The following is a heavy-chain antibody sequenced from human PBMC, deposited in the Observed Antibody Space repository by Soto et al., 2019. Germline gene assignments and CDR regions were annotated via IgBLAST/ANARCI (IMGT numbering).Heavy chain of an antibody. CDR2: IIPIFGTA. V-gene: IGHV1-69*01. CDR3: AREVGSISRYYFDY. J-gene: IGHJ4*02. CDR1: RGTFSSYA. Sequence: QVQLVQSGAEVKKPGSSVKVSCKASRGTFSSYAISWVRQAPGQGLEWMGGIIPIFGTANYAQKFQGRVTITADESTRTAYMELSSLRSEDTAVYYCAREVGSISRYYFDYWGQGTLVTVSS. D-gene: IGHD1-26*01.